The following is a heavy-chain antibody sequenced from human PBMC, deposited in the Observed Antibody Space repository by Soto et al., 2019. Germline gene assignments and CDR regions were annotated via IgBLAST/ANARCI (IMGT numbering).Heavy chain of an antibody. CDR2: IYPGDSDT. V-gene: IGHV5-51*01. CDR1: GYTFINYW. CDR3: ARLARYCSGATCYPHYFDY. J-gene: IGHJ4*02. D-gene: IGHD2-15*01. Sequence: GESLKISCKASGYTFINYWIGWVRQMPGKGLEWMGIIYPGDSDTRYSPSFQGQVTISADKSISTAYLQWSSLKASDTAMYYCARLARYCSGATCYPHYFDYWGQGTLVTVSS.